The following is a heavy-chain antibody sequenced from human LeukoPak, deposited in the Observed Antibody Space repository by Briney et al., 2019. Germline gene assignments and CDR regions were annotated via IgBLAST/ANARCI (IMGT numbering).Heavy chain of an antibody. D-gene: IGHD3-3*01. Sequence: GGSLRLSCAASGFTFSSYWMHWVRQAPGKGLVWASRINSDGSSTSYADSVKGRFTISRDNAKNTLYLQMNSLRAEDTAVYYCARERGSGYGMDVWGQGTTVTVSS. CDR2: INSDGSST. V-gene: IGHV3-74*01. CDR3: ARERGSGYGMDV. J-gene: IGHJ6*02. CDR1: GFTFSSYW.